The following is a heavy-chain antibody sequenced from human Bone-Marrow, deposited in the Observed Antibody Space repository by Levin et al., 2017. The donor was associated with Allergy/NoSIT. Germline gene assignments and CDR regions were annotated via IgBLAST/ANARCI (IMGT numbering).Heavy chain of an antibody. CDR3: ARDRSLGSCSGGNCDTKYYDYGMEV. CDR2: IYYSGST. V-gene: IGHV4-59*01. Sequence: SQTLSLTCTVSGGSTSSYYWSWIRQPPGKGLEWIGYIYYSGSTNYNPSLKSRVTISVDTSKNQFSLKLSSVTAADTAVYYCARDRSLGSCSGGNCDTKYYDYGMEVWGQGTTVTVSS. J-gene: IGHJ6*02. CDR1: GGSTSSYY. D-gene: IGHD2-15*01.